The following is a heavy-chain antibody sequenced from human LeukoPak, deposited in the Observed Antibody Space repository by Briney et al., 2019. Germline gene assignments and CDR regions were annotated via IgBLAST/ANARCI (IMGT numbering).Heavy chain of an antibody. CDR1: GFTFSSYG. CDR3: ARDREVRGVISSFFDY. CDR2: IWYDGSNK. Sequence: GGSLRHSCAASGFTFSSYGMHWVRQAPGKGLEWVAVIWYDGSNKYYADSVKGRFTISRDNSKNTLYLQMNSLRAEDTAVYYCARDREVRGVISSFFDYWGQGTLVTVSS. D-gene: IGHD3-10*01. J-gene: IGHJ4*02. V-gene: IGHV3-33*01.